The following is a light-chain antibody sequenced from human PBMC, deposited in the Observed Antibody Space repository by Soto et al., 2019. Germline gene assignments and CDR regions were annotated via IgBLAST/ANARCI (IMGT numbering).Light chain of an antibody. J-gene: IGLJ2*01. CDR3: NSYTNSSAVV. Sequence: QSALTQPASVSGSPGQSITISCAGTRDDIGAYDYVSWYQQHPGNAPKLLVYEVTNRPSGVSDRFSGSKSGNTASLTSSGLQAEDEADYYCNSYTNSSAVVFGGGTQLTVL. CDR1: RDDIGAYDY. CDR2: EVT. V-gene: IGLV2-14*01.